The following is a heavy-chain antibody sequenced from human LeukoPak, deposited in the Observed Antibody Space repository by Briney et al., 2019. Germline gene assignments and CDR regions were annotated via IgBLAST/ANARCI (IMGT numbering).Heavy chain of an antibody. J-gene: IGHJ4*02. CDR3: ARTLGYCSSTNCFLTFDY. Sequence: PGGSLRLSCAASGFTFSNFALSWVRGAPGKGLERVSAISGSGGATYYADYVKGRFTISRDNAKNSLYLQMNSLRAEDTAVYYCARTLGYCSSTNCFLTFDYWGQGTLVTVSS. CDR2: ISGSGGAT. V-gene: IGHV3-23*01. CDR1: GFTFSNFA. D-gene: IGHD2-2*01.